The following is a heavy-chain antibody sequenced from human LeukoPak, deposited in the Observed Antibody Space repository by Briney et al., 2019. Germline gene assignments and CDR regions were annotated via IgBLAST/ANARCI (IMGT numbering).Heavy chain of an antibody. J-gene: IGHJ4*02. CDR3: ARGLGDYNTDWFPVSGY. V-gene: IGHV1-8*01. Sequence: ASVKVSCKASGYTFTTHDLTWVRQATGQGLEWMGWMNPGSGDTAYAQKFQGRVTMTRDTSMSTAYMELSSLGSEDTAIYYCARGLGDYNTDWFPVSGYWGQGTPVTVSS. CDR1: GYTFTTHD. D-gene: IGHD3-9*01. CDR2: MNPGSGDT.